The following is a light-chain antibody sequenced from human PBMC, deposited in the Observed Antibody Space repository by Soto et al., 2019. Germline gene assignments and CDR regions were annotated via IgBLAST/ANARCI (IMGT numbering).Light chain of an antibody. V-gene: IGKV1-12*01. Sequence: DIQMTQSPSSVSASVGERVTISCRASQDIGSWLAWYQQRPGEAPKLLIYTASSLESGVPSRFSGSGSGTDFTLTISSLQPEDVETYYCERVNYFPQTFGQGTKVEIK. CDR3: ERVNYFPQT. CDR2: TAS. J-gene: IGKJ1*01. CDR1: QDIGSW.